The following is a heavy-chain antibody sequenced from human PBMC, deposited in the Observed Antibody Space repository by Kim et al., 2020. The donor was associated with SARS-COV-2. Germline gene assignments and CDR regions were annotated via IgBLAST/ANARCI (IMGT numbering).Heavy chain of an antibody. CDR1: GFTFSSYG. Sequence: GGSLRLSCAASGFTFSSYGMHWVRQAPGKGLEWVAVISYDGSNKYYADSVKGRFTISRDNSKNTLYLQMNSLRAEDTAVYYCAKEGNWNYPPYYYYYGMDVWGQGTTVTVSS. D-gene: IGHD1-7*01. CDR2: ISYDGSNK. CDR3: AKEGNWNYPPYYYYYGMDV. V-gene: IGHV3-30*18. J-gene: IGHJ6*02.